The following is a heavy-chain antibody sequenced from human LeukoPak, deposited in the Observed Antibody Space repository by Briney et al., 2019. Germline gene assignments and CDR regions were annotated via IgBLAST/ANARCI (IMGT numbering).Heavy chain of an antibody. CDR1: GYTFTGYY. V-gene: IGHV1-2*02. D-gene: IGHD3-9*01. CDR2: INPNSGGT. CDR3: AGGLYYDILTGYYGNAFDI. Sequence: ASVKVSCKASGYTFTGYYMHWVRQAPGQGLEWMGWINPNSGGTNYAQKLQGRVTMTTDTSTSTAYMELRSLRSDDTAVYYCAGGLYYDILTGYYGNAFDIWGQGTMVTVSS. J-gene: IGHJ3*02.